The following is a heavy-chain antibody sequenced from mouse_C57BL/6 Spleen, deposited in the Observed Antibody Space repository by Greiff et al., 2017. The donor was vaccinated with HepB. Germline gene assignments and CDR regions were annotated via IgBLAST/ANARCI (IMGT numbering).Heavy chain of an antibody. Sequence: EVKLQESGPGLVKPSQSLSLTCSVTGYSITSGYYWNWIRQFPGNKLEWMGYISYDGSNNYNPSLKNRISITRDKSKNQFFLKLNSVTTGDTATYYCAREGGTTGPYYYAMDYWGQGASVTVSS. D-gene: IGHD1-1*01. V-gene: IGHV3-6*01. CDR2: ISYDGSN. CDR3: AREGGTTGPYYYAMDY. CDR1: GYSITSGYY. J-gene: IGHJ4*01.